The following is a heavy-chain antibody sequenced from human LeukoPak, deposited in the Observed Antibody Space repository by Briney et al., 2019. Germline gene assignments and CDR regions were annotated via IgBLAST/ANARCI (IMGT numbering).Heavy chain of an antibody. CDR3: ARDQMSSSGRGIRFDWLDP. CDR2: INPNSGGT. V-gene: IGHV1-2*02. J-gene: IGHJ5*02. CDR1: GYRFTGCF. Sequence: ASVKVSCKASGYRFTGCFIHWVRQAPGQGLEWMGWINPNSGGTKSAQKFQGRVTITRDTSTSTIYMDLSTLTSDDTAIYYCARDQMSSSGRGIRFDWLDPWGQGTLVTVSS. D-gene: IGHD3-10*01.